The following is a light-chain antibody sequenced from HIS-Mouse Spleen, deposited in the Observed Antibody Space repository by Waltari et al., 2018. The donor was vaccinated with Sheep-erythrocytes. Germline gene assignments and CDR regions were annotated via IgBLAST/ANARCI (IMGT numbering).Light chain of an antibody. CDR3: QQANSLPPT. CDR1: QGISSW. CDR2: AAS. Sequence: DIQMTQSASSVSASVGDRVTITCRASQGISSWLGWDQQKPGKAPKLLIYAASSLQSGVPSRFSGSGSGTDFTLTISSLQPEDFATYYCQQANSLPPTFGQGTKVEIK. V-gene: IGKV1-12*01. J-gene: IGKJ1*01.